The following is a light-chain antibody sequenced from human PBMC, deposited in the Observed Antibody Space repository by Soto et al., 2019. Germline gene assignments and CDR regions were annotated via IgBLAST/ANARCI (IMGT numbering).Light chain of an antibody. V-gene: IGKV3-20*01. Sequence: PGDRATLACRASQGVSRNFFAWYQQKPGQAPRLLIYGASSRATGIPDRFSGSGSGTDFTLTISRLEPEDFAVYYCQQYASSVTFGQGNKVDI. CDR3: QQYASSVT. CDR2: GAS. CDR1: QGVSRNF. J-gene: IGKJ1*01.